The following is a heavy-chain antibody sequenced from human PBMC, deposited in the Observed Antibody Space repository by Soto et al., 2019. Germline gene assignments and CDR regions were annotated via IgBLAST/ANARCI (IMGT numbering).Heavy chain of an antibody. CDR2: ISSSSSTI. Sequence: EVQLVESGGGLVQPGGSLRLSCAASGFTFSSYSMNWVRQAPGKGLEWVSYISSSSSTIYYADSVKGRFTISRDNAKNSLYLQMNSLRAEDTAVYYCARDGLWFGALRGKYYYYYMDVWGKGTTVTVSS. CDR3: ARDGLWFGALRGKYYYYYMDV. CDR1: GFTFSSYS. D-gene: IGHD3-10*01. J-gene: IGHJ6*03. V-gene: IGHV3-48*01.